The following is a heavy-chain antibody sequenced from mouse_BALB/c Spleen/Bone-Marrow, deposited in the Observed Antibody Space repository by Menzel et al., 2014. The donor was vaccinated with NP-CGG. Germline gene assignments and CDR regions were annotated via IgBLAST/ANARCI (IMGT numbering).Heavy chain of an antibody. V-gene: IGHV1-7*01. J-gene: IGHJ3*01. CDR2: INPSTGYT. CDR3: VYGNYYLAY. D-gene: IGHD2-1*01. Sequence: QVQLKQSGAELAKPGASVKMSCKASGYTFTSYWMHWVKQRPGKGLEWIGYINPSTGYTEYNQKFKDKATLTADKSSSTAYMQLSSLTSEDSAVYYCVYGNYYLAYWGQGTLVTVSA. CDR1: GYTFTSYW.